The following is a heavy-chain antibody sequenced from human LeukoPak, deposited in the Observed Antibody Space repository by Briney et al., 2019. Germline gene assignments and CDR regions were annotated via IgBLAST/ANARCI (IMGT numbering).Heavy chain of an antibody. CDR2: IIPIFGIA. Sequence: SVKVSCKASGGTFSSYAISWVRQAPGQGLEWMGRIIPIFGIANYAQRFQGRVTITADKSTSTAYMELSSLRSEDTAVYYCARDSNSLFDYWGQGTLVTVSS. CDR3: ARDSNSLFDY. V-gene: IGHV1-69*04. D-gene: IGHD5-24*01. J-gene: IGHJ4*02. CDR1: GGTFSSYA.